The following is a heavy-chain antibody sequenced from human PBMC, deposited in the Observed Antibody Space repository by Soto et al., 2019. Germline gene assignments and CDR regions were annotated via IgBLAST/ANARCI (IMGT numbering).Heavy chain of an antibody. CDR1: GGSISSSSYY. CDR2: ISYSGST. V-gene: IGHV4-39*01. J-gene: IGHJ5*02. Sequence: SETLSLTCTVSGGSISSSSYYWGWIRQPPGKGLEWIGYISYSGSTYYTPSLKSRVTISVDTSKNQFFLKLSSVTAADTAVYFCARRTSYDVLTGRYNWFDPWGQGTLVTVSS. D-gene: IGHD3-9*01. CDR3: ARRTSYDVLTGRYNWFDP.